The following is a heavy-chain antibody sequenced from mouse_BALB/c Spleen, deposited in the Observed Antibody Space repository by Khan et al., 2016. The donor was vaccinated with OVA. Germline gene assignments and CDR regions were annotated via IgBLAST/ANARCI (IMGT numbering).Heavy chain of an antibody. V-gene: IGHV1-55*01. CDR3: ARRNYFGYTFAY. J-gene: IGHJ3*01. CDR1: GYTFTTYW. Sequence: QVQLQQPGAELVKPGASVKLSCKASGYTFTTYWMHWVKQRTGQGLEWIGEISPGSGDTYYNERFKGKATLTADKSSSTAYMQLSSLTSEASAVYFCARRNYFGYTFAYWGQGTLVTVSA. CDR2: ISPGSGDT. D-gene: IGHD1-2*01.